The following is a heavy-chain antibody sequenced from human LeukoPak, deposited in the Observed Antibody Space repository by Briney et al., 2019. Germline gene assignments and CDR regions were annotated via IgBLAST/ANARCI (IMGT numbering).Heavy chain of an antibody. D-gene: IGHD2-2*02. J-gene: IGHJ3*02. V-gene: IGHV3-23*01. CDR1: GFTFSNYA. Sequence: PGGSLRLSCAASGFTFSNYAMSWVRQAPGKGLEWVSTISGGGVTTYYADSVKGRFTISRDNSKSTLYLQMTSLRAEDTAVYYCAKASPDNTYAFDIWGQGTMVTVSS. CDR2: ISGGGVTT. CDR3: AKASPDNTYAFDI.